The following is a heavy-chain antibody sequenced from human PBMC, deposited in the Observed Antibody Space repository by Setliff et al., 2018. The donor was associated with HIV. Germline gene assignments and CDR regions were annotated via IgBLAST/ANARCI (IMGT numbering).Heavy chain of an antibody. CDR1: GGSISNGYYY. CDR2: IFYTGSA. Sequence: LSLTCTVSGGSISNGYYYWVWIRQPPGKGLEWIGGIFYTGSAHYNPSLKSRVTISVDTSRNQFSMKLSSVAAADTTMYYCARWVTTPTKGAFDIWGQGTVVTVSS. D-gene: IGHD3-22*01. CDR3: ARWVTTPTKGAFDI. V-gene: IGHV4-39*01. J-gene: IGHJ3*02.